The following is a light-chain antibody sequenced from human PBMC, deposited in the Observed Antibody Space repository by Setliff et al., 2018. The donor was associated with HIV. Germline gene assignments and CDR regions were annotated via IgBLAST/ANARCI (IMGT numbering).Light chain of an antibody. CDR2: GAS. CDR1: QSVSSSY. J-gene: IGKJ3*01. V-gene: IGKV3-20*01. Sequence: EIVLTQSPGTLSLSPGERATLSCRASQSVSSSYLAWYQQKPGQAPRLPIYGASSRATGIPDRFSGSGSGTDFTLTISRLEPEDFAVYYCQQYGSSSLFTVGPVTKVDIK. CDR3: QQYGSSSLFT.